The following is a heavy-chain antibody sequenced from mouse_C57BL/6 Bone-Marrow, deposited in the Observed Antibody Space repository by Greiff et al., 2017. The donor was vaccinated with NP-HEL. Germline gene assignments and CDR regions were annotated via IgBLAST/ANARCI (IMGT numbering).Heavy chain of an antibody. D-gene: IGHD2-10*02. CDR1: GFTFSSYT. CDR3: ARQGYGNFYYFDY. Sequence: EVHLVESGGGLVKPGGSLKLSCAASGFTFSSYTMSWVRQTPEKRLEWVATISGGGGNTYYPDSVKGRFTISRDNAKNTLYLQMSSLRSEDTALYYCARQGYGNFYYFDYWGQGTTLTVSS. J-gene: IGHJ2*01. CDR2: ISGGGGNT. V-gene: IGHV5-9*01.